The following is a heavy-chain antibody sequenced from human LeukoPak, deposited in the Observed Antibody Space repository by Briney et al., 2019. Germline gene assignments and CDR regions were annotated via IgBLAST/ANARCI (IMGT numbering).Heavy chain of an antibody. Sequence: GGSLILSCAASGFTFSSYARHWVRQAPGKGLEWVAVISYDGSNKYYADSVKGRFTISRDNSKNTLYLQMNSLRAEDTAVYYCARDPGGLGDILTGTPFDYWGQGTLVTVSS. J-gene: IGHJ4*02. CDR2: ISYDGSNK. V-gene: IGHV3-30-3*01. D-gene: IGHD3-9*01. CDR3: ARDPGGLGDILTGTPFDY. CDR1: GFTFSSYA.